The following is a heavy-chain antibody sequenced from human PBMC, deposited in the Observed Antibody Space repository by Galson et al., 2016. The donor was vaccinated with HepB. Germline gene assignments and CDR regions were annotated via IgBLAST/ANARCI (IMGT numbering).Heavy chain of an antibody. Sequence: SETLSLTCTVSGVSLSSGSGYWSWIRQPPGKGLEWIGSTYYSGSTNYSPPPKSRVTISLDTSKNQLFLSLTSVTAADTAIYYCARDRPIYNWFDPWGRGTLVTVSS. V-gene: IGHV4-61*01. CDR1: GVSLSSGSGY. J-gene: IGHJ5*02. D-gene: IGHD2-21*01. CDR2: TYYSGST. CDR3: ARDRPIYNWFDP.